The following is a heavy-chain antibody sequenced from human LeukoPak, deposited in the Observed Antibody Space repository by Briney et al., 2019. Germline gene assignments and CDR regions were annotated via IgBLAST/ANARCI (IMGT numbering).Heavy chain of an antibody. CDR1: GGSFSSNA. Sequence: SVKVSCKASGGSFSSNAINWVRQAPGQGLEWMGGIIPIFGTANYAQKFQDRVTITAAESMSTVYMELSSLRSEDTAVYYCARGWPAETTVVTPYNYWGQGTLVTVSS. CDR3: ARGWPAETTVVTPYNY. D-gene: IGHD4-23*01. CDR2: IIPIFGTA. V-gene: IGHV1-69*01. J-gene: IGHJ4*02.